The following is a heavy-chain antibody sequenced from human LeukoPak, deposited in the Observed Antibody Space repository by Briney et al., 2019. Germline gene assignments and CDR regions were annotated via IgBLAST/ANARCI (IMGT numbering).Heavy chain of an antibody. D-gene: IGHD3-22*01. J-gene: IGHJ4*02. CDR2: INHSGST. V-gene: IGHV4-34*01. Sequence: PSETLSLTCAVYGGSFSGYYWSWIRQPPGKGLEWIGEINHSGSTNYNPSLKSRVTISVDTSKNQFSLKLSSVTAADTAVYYCARASGYRIDYWGQGTLATVSS. CDR3: ARASGYRIDY. CDR1: GGSFSGYY.